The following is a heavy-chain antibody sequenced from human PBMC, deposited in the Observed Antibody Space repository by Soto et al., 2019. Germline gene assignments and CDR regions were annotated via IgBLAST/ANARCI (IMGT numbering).Heavy chain of an antibody. J-gene: IGHJ4*02. CDR3: ASLDYGDSHYFDY. V-gene: IGHV4-39*01. CDR1: GGSISSSSYY. Sequence: QLQLQESGPGLVKPSETLSLTCTVSGGSISSSSYYWGWIRQPPGKGLEWIGSIYYSGSTYYNPSLKSRVTRSVDTSKNQCSLKLSSVTAADTAVYYCASLDYGDSHYFDYWGQGTLVTVSS. CDR2: IYYSGST. D-gene: IGHD3-16*01.